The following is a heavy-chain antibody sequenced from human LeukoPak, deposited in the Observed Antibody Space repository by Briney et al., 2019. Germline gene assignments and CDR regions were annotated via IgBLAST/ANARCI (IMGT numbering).Heavy chain of an antibody. Sequence: GGSLRLSCAASGFTFSSYSMNWVRQAPGKGLEWVSYISSSGTTISSADSVKGRFTISRDNAKNSLYLQLNSLRAEDTAVYYCARRKNYYDSSAYYTIYYFDYWGQGTLVTVSS. CDR1: GFTFSSYS. J-gene: IGHJ4*02. CDR2: ISSSGTTI. CDR3: ARRKNYYDSSAYYTIYYFDY. D-gene: IGHD3-22*01. V-gene: IGHV3-48*04.